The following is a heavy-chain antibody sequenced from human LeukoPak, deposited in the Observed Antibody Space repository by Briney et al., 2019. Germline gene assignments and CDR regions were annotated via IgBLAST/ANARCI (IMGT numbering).Heavy chain of an antibody. D-gene: IGHD5-18*01. CDR2: IYYSGST. J-gene: IGHJ4*02. CDR3: ARDSGTAMVPYYFDY. Sequence: IYYSGSTYYNPSLKSRVTISVDTSKNQFSLKLSSVTAADTAVYYCARDSGTAMVPYYFDYWGQGTLVTVSS. V-gene: IGHV4-39*07.